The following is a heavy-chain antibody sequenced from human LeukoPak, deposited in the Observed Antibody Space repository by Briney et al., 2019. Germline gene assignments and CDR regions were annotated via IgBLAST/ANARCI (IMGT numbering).Heavy chain of an antibody. J-gene: IGHJ4*02. CDR1: GFTFSSYG. V-gene: IGHV3-33*01. CDR2: IWYDGSNR. D-gene: IGHD3-10*01. Sequence: GRSLRLSCAASGFTFSSYGMHWVRQAPGKGLEWVAVIWYDGSNRYYADSVKGRFTISRDNSKNTLYLQMNSLKTEDTAVYYCTTELLWFGDYFDYWGQGTLVTVSS. CDR3: TTELLWFGDYFDY.